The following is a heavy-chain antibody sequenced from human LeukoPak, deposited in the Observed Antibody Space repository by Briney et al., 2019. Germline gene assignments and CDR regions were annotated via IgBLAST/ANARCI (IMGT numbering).Heavy chain of an antibody. CDR3: ARELGWDSSAGRAY. CDR2: IKDDGSAK. Sequence: GGSLSLSRAVSRLTLSGFLMSWVRPAPRQGRGWVANIKDDGSAKYYVASATGRFNISEDTAKNSRYLQMNSLRAEDTAVYYCARELGWDSSAGRAYWGQGSLVTVSS. D-gene: IGHD6-19*01. CDR1: RLTLSGFL. J-gene: IGHJ4*02. V-gene: IGHV3-7*01.